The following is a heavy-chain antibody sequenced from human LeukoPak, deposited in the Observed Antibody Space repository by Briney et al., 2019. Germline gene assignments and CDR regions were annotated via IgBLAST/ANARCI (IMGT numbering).Heavy chain of an antibody. Sequence: GGSLRLSCAASGFTFSDYYMSWIRQAPGKGLEWVSYISSSGSTIYYADSVKGRFTISRDNAKNSLYLQMNSLRAEDTAVYYCAREGALTVTKDAFDIWGQGTMVTVSS. CDR2: ISSSGSTI. CDR1: GFTFSDYY. CDR3: AREGALTVTKDAFDI. J-gene: IGHJ3*02. V-gene: IGHV3-11*04. D-gene: IGHD4-17*01.